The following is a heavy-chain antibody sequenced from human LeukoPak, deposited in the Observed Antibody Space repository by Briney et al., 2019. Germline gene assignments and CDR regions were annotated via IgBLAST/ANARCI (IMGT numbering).Heavy chain of an antibody. V-gene: IGHV3-7*01. CDR2: IKQDGSEK. CDR3: ARVSRGYSYD. D-gene: IGHD5-18*01. CDR1: GFIFSTYW. J-gene: IGHJ4*02. Sequence: GESLRLSCAASGFIFSTYWMSWVRQAPGKGLEWVANIKQDGSEKTYVDSVKGRFTVSRDNALNSLYLYVNSLRVEDTAVYYCARVSRGYSYDWGQGTLVTVSS.